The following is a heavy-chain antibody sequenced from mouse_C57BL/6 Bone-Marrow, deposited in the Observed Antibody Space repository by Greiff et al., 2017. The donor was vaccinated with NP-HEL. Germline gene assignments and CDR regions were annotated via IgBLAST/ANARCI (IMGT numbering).Heavy chain of an antibody. J-gene: IGHJ4*01. Sequence: VQLQQSGPVLVKPGASVKMSCKASGYTFTDYYMNWVKQSHGKSLEWIGVINPYNGGTSYNQKFKGKATLTVDKSSSTAYMELNSLTSEDSAVYYCATYSNPYYYAMDYWGQGTSVTVSS. V-gene: IGHV1-19*01. D-gene: IGHD2-5*01. CDR2: INPYNGGT. CDR1: GYTFTDYY. CDR3: ATYSNPYYYAMDY.